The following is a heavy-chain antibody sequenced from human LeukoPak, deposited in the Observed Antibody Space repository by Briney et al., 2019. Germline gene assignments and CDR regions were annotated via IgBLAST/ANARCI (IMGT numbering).Heavy chain of an antibody. J-gene: IGHJ3*02. CDR2: INTDSGNP. CDR1: GYSSNSQG. CDR3: AREILRFDI. V-gene: IGHV7-4-1*02. Sequence: ASVKVSCKASGYSSNSQGMNWARQAPGQGLEWMGWINTDSGNPTYAQGFTGRFVFSLDSSVSTAYLQISNLMPEDTAKYYCAREILRFDIWGQGTMVTVSS.